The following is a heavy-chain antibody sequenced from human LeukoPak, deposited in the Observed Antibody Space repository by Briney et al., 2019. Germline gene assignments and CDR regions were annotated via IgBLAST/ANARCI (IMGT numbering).Heavy chain of an antibody. CDR3: ARDHTPEGGYYYYYMDV. CDR1: GFTFSSYW. Sequence: GGSLRLSCAASGFTFSSYWMSWVRQAPGKGLEWVSSISSSSSYIYYADSVKGRFTISRDNAKNSLYLQMNSLRAEDTAVYYCARDHTPEGGYYYYYMDVWGKGTTVTVSS. J-gene: IGHJ6*03. V-gene: IGHV3-21*01. CDR2: ISSSSSYI. D-gene: IGHD2-15*01.